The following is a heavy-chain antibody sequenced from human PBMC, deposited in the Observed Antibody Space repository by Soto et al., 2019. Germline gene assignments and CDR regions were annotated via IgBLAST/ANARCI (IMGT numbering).Heavy chain of an antibody. CDR3: ARRYGGNLDY. CDR2: IYYSGST. D-gene: IGHD1-26*01. Sequence: QVQLQESGPGLVKPSETLSLTCTVSGGSISSYYWSWIRQPPGKGLEWIGSIYYSGSTNYNPSLKSRVTISVDTSKNQFSLKLSSVTAADTAVYYCARRYGGNLDYWGQGTLVTVSS. J-gene: IGHJ4*02. CDR1: GGSISSYY. V-gene: IGHV4-59*08.